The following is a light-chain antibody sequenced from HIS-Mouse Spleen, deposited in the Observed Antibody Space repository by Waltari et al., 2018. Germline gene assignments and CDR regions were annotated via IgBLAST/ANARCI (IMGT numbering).Light chain of an antibody. J-gene: IGKJ2*01. V-gene: IGKV1-33*01. CDR1: QDISNY. CDR2: DAS. Sequence: DIQMTQSPSSLSASVGDRVTITCQAYQDISNYLNWYQQKPGKAPKLLIYDASNLETGVPSRFSGSGSGTDFTFTISSLQPEDIATYYCQQYDNLPTFGQGTKLEIK. CDR3: QQYDNLPT.